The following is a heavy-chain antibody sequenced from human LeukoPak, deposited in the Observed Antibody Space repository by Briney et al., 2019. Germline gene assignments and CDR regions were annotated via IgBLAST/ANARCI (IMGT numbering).Heavy chain of an antibody. CDR2: IIPIFAIV. V-gene: IGHV1-69*04. CDR1: GGTLSSYA. J-gene: IGHJ4*02. D-gene: IGHD3-22*01. Sequence: ASVKVSCKASGGTLSSYALNWVRQAPGQGLEWIGRIIPIFAIVNYAQNFQGRVTITADKSTNTAYMELSSLRFEDTAFYYCARADSSGYSLDENFDHWGQGTLVTVSS. CDR3: ARADSSGYSLDENFDH.